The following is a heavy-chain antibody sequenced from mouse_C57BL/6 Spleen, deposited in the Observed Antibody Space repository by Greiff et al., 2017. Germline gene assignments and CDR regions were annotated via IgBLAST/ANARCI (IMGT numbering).Heavy chain of an antibody. J-gene: IGHJ1*03. Sequence: EVQLVESEGGLVQPGSSMKLSCTASGFTFSDYYMAWVRQVPEKGLEWVANINYDGSSTYYLSSFKSRFIISRDNAKTILYLQKRSLKSEDTDAYYCERGRNWYFDVWGTGTTVTVSS. CDR2: INYDGSST. V-gene: IGHV5-16*01. CDR1: GFTFSDYY. CDR3: ERGRNWYFDV.